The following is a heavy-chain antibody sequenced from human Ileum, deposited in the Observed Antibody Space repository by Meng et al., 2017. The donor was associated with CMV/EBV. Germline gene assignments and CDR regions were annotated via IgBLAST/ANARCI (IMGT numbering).Heavy chain of an antibody. Sequence: GESLKISCAASGFDFSSHAMHWVRQAPGKGLEWMAVVSYDGTNTYHADSILGRFTVSRDNNRNTVSLQMKRVTSDDTGLYYCVRSTLSVARGFYFDHWGQGAQVTVPQ. V-gene: IGHV3-30*04. CDR1: GFDFSSHA. J-gene: IGHJ4*02. CDR3: VRSTLSVARGFYFDH. CDR2: VSYDGTNT. D-gene: IGHD5/OR15-5a*01.